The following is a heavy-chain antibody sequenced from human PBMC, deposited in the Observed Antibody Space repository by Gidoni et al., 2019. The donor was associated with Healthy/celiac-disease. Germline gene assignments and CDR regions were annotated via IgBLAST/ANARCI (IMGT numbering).Heavy chain of an antibody. J-gene: IGHJ6*02. CDR2: IYHSGST. V-gene: IGHV4-4*02. Sequence: QVQLQESGPGLVKPSGTLSLTCAVSGGSLSSSNWWSWVRQPPGKGLEWIGEIYHSGSTNYNPSLKSRVTISVDKSKNQFSLKLSSVTAADTAVYYCARTEELRFLEWLPNSRGMDVWGQGTTVTVSS. CDR1: GGSLSSSNW. CDR3: ARTEELRFLEWLPNSRGMDV. D-gene: IGHD3-3*01.